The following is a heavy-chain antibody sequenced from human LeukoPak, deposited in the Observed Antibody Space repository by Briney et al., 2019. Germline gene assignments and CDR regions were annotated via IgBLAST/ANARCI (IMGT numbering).Heavy chain of an antibody. CDR3: ASHNNYRCGY. J-gene: IGHJ4*02. D-gene: IGHD4-4*01. Sequence: PPGGSLRLSCAASGFTFSSFWMSWVRQAPGKGLEWVASIYQDGSAKYYVDSVKGRFTISRDNARNSLYLQMNSLRAEDTAVYYCASHNNYRCGYWGRGTLVTVSS. CDR1: GFTFSSFW. CDR2: IYQDGSAK. V-gene: IGHV3-7*01.